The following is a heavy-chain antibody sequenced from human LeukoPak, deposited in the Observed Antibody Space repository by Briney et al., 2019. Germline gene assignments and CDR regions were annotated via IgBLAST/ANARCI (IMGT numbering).Heavy chain of an antibody. J-gene: IGHJ3*02. CDR1: GGSISSYY. D-gene: IGHD6-13*01. CDR3: AREPGYTYAFDI. V-gene: IGHV4-59*01. Sequence: ASETLSLTCTVSGGSISSYYWSWIRQPPGKGLEWIGYIYYSGSTNYNPSLKSRVTISVDTSKNQFSLKLSSVTAADTAVYYCAREPGYTYAFDIWGQRTMVTVSS. CDR2: IYYSGST.